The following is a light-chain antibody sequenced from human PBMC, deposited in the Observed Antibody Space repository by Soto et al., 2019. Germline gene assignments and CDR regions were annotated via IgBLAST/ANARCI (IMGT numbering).Light chain of an antibody. V-gene: IGLV4-69*01. J-gene: IGLJ2*01. Sequence: LVLTQSPSASASLGASVKLTCTLSSGHSSYAIAWHQQQPEKGPRFLMKLNSDGSHSKGDGISDRFSGSSSGAERYLTISSLQSEDEADYYCQTWGADSVIFGGGTQLTVL. CDR2: LNSDGSH. CDR1: SGHSSYA. CDR3: QTWGADSVI.